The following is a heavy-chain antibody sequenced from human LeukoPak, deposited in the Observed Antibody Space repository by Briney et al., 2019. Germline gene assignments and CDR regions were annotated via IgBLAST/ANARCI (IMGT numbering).Heavy chain of an antibody. CDR3: ARDSPIYMDV. V-gene: IGHV3-21*01. J-gene: IGHJ6*03. CDR1: GFTFSSYS. Sequence: PGGSLRLSCAASGFTFSSYSMNWVRQAPGRGLEWVSSISSSSSYIYYADSVKGRFTISRDNAKNSLYLQMNSLRAEDTAVYYCARDSPIYMDVWGKGTTVTVSS. CDR2: ISSSSSYI. D-gene: IGHD3-9*01.